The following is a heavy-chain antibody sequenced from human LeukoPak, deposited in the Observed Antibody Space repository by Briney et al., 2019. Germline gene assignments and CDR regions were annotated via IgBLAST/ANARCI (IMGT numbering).Heavy chain of an antibody. D-gene: IGHD5-24*01. V-gene: IGHV1-69*02. J-gene: IGHJ4*02. Sequence: SVKVSCAASGCTFSSYTISWVRQAPGQGLEWMGRIIPILGIANYAQKLQGRVTITADKSTSTAYMELSSLRSEDTAVYYCARVGEMATILDYWGQGDLRTVSS. CDR3: ARVGEMATILDY. CDR1: GCTFSSYT. CDR2: IIPILGIA.